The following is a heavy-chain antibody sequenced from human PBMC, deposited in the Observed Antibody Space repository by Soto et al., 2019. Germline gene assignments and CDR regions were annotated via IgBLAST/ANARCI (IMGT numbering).Heavy chain of an antibody. CDR2: IYPGDSDT. V-gene: IGHV5-51*01. J-gene: IGHJ4*02. D-gene: IGHD3-16*02. Sequence: GESLKISCKGSGYTFNNYWIGWVRPMPGKGLEWMGIIYPGDSDTRYSPSFQGQVTISVDRSITTAYLQWSSLKASDTAMYYCARGSEPGGTYRQRFEYWGQGILVTVSS. CDR1: GYTFNNYW. CDR3: ARGSEPGGTYRQRFEY.